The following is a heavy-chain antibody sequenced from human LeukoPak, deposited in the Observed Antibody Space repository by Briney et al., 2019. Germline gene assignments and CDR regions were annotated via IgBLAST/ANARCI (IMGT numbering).Heavy chain of an antibody. Sequence: GGSLRLSCAASGFTFTNAWMNWVRQAPGKGLEWVGRIKSKADGETIDYAAPVKGRFTFSRDDSKDMLYLQMSSLKSEDTAVYYCSTLTSRGLSDSWGQGTLVTVSS. V-gene: IGHV3-15*07. CDR2: IKSKADGETI. D-gene: IGHD1-20*01. J-gene: IGHJ4*02. CDR3: STLTSRGLSDS. CDR1: GFTFTNAW.